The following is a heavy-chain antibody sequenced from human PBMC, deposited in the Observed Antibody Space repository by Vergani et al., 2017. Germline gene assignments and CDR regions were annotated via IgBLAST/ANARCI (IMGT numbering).Heavy chain of an antibody. V-gene: IGHV3-48*01. CDR1: GFTFSSYS. D-gene: IGHD3-3*01. J-gene: IGHJ6*03. CDR3: ARQDFWSGYFYMDV. CDR2: ISSSSSTI. Sequence: EVQLVESGGGLVKRGGSLRLSCAASGFTFSSYSMNWVRQAPGKGLEWVSYISSSSSTIYYADSVKGRFTISRDNAKNSLYLQMNSLRAEDTAVYYCARQDFWSGYFYMDVWGKGTTVTVSS.